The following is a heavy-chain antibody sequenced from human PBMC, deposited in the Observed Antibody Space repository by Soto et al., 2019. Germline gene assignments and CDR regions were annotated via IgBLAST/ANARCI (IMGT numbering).Heavy chain of an antibody. V-gene: IGHV3-49*03. CDR2: IRSKAYGGTT. CDR3: TRSLYSRGPYYFDY. Sequence: GGSLRLSCTASGFTFGDYAMSWFRQAPGKGLEWVGFIRSKAYGGTTEYAASVKGRFTISRDDSKSIAYLQMNSLKTEDTAVYYCTRSLYSRGPYYFDYWGQGTLVTVSS. CDR1: GFTFGDYA. D-gene: IGHD6-19*01. J-gene: IGHJ4*02.